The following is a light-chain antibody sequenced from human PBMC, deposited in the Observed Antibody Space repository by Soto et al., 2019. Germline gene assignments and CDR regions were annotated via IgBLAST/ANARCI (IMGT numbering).Light chain of an antibody. V-gene: IGLV2-14*01. J-gene: IGLJ2*01. Sequence: QSVLTQPASVSGSPGQSITISCTGTSSDVGGYKYVSWYQQHPGKAPKLMIYEVSNRPSGVSNRFSGSKSGNTASLTISGLQAEDEADYWCSSYTTTNTLQLVFGGGTKLTVL. CDR3: SSYTTTNTLQLV. CDR2: EVS. CDR1: SSDVGGYKY.